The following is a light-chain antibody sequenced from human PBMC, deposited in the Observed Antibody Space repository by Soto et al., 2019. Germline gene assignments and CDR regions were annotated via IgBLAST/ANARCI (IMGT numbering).Light chain of an antibody. V-gene: IGLV2-11*01. J-gene: IGLJ1*01. CDR3: CSYAGSFYV. CDR1: SSDVGSYKD. Sequence: QSALTQPRSVSGSPGQSVTISCTGTSSDVGSYKDVSWYQQHPGKAPKLMIYDVSERPSGVPDRFSGSKSGNTAPLTISGLQAEDEADYYCCSYAGSFYVFGTGTKVTVL. CDR2: DVS.